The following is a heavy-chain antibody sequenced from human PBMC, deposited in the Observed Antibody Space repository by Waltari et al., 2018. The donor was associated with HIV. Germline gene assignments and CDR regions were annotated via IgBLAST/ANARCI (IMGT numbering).Heavy chain of an antibody. CDR1: GDSVSSGSYY. CDR3: ARIVASAGLRFDR. Sequence: QVQLQESGPGLVKPSETLSLTCSVSGDSVSSGSYYWSWMRQPPGKGLEWIGNIDYTGRANYTPSLKTRVTISVDTSKNHVSLKLTSLTAGDTAIYYCARIVASAGLRFDRWGQGSLVTISS. J-gene: IGHJ5*02. CDR2: IDYTGRA. V-gene: IGHV4-61*03. D-gene: IGHD2-21*01.